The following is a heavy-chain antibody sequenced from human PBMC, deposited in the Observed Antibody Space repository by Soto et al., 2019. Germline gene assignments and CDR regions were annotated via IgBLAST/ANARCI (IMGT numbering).Heavy chain of an antibody. V-gene: IGHV1-2*02. D-gene: IGHD6-25*01. CDR2: INPNSGGT. J-gene: IGHJ6*02. Sequence: GASVKVSCKASGYTFTGYYMHWARQAPGQGLEWMGWINPNSGGTNYSQKFQGRVTMTRHTSISTAYMERSRLKSDDTAVYYCARETDSPASRLDYYGMDVWGQGTTVTVSS. CDR3: ARETDSPASRLDYYGMDV. CDR1: GYTFTGYY.